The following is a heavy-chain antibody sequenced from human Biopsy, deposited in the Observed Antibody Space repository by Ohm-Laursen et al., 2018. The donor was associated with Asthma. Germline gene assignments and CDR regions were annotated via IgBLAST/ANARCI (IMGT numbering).Heavy chain of an antibody. J-gene: IGHJ5*02. CDR1: GDSISNGGYY. V-gene: IGHV4-31*11. D-gene: IGHD4-17*01. CDR3: ARTTYGHDGFDP. Sequence: SQTLSLTCAVSGDSISNGGYYWSWIRQHPGKGLEWIGYMYYSGTTYYNPSLNSRVAILVDTSKNQFSLKVNSVTAADTAVYYCARTTYGHDGFDPWGQGTLVTVSS. CDR2: MYYSGTT.